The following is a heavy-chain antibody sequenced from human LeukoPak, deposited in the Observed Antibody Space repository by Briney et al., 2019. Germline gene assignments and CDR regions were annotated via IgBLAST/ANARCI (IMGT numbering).Heavy chain of an antibody. CDR2: IKHDGSDQ. D-gene: IGHD6-13*01. CDR3: ARGIATGIDFFDP. V-gene: IGHV3-7*01. Sequence: GGPLTLSCAASAFTFSSYAMTCVRPAQGKGREWVANIKHDGSDQYYLDSVKGRFTISSDNAKNSLYLQMNSLRAEDTAVYYCARGIATGIDFFDPWGQGTLVTVSS. J-gene: IGHJ5*02. CDR1: AFTFSSYA.